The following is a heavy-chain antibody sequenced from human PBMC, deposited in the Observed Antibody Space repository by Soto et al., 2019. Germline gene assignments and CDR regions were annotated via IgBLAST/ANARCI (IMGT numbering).Heavy chain of an antibody. D-gene: IGHD6-19*01. J-gene: IGHJ4*02. V-gene: IGHV4-39*01. Sequence: SETLSLTCTVSGGSISSSSYYWGWIRQPPGKGLEWIGSIYYSASTYYNPSLKSRVTISVDTSKNQFSLKLSSVTAADTAVYYCAVAVAGKIDYWGQGTLVTVSS. CDR1: GGSISSSSYY. CDR3: AVAVAGKIDY. CDR2: IYYSAST.